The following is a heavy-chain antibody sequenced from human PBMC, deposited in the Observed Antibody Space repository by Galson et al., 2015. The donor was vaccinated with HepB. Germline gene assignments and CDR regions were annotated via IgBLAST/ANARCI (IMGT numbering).Heavy chain of an antibody. J-gene: IGHJ3*02. CDR1: GFTFSRYW. CDR2: INSDGSST. Sequence: SLRLSCAASGFTFSRYWMHWVRQAPGKGLVWVSRINSDGSSTSYADSVKGRFTISRDNAKNTLYLQMNSLRAEDTAVYYCARVDTPLDLDSSSWYAFDIWGQGTMVTVSS. D-gene: IGHD6-13*01. V-gene: IGHV3-74*01. CDR3: ARVDTPLDLDSSSWYAFDI.